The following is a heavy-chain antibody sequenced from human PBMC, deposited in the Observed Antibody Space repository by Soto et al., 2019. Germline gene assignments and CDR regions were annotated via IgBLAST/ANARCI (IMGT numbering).Heavy chain of an antibody. CDR2: ISGSGGST. D-gene: IGHD5-18*01. V-gene: IGHV3-23*01. J-gene: IGHJ4*02. Sequence: EVQLLESGGGLVQPGGSLRLSCAASGFTFSSYAMSWVRQAPGKGLEWVSAISGSGGSTYYADSVKGRFTISRDKSKNTLYLQMNSLRAEDTAVYYCAKVPPGYSYGSRGVDYWGQGTLVTVSS. CDR3: AKVPPGYSYGSRGVDY. CDR1: GFTFSSYA.